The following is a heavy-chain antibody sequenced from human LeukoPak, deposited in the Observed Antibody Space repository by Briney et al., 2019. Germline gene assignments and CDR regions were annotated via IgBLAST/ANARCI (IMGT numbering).Heavy chain of an antibody. CDR1: GGSFSGYY. CDR3: ARWAFDAFDI. J-gene: IGHJ3*02. V-gene: IGHV4-34*01. Sequence: SETLSLTCAVYGGSFSGYYWSWIRQPPGKGLEWIGEINHSGSTNYNPSLKSRVTISVDTPKNQFSLKLSSVTAADTAVYYCARWAFDAFDIWGQGTMVTVSS. CDR2: INHSGST.